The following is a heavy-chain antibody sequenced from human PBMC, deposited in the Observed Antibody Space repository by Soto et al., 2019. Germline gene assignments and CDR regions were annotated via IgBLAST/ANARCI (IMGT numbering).Heavy chain of an antibody. V-gene: IGHV1-18*01. CDR3: ARLEHNFGPHDY. CDR2: SSVHNGYT. J-gene: IGHJ4*02. Sequence: QVQLAQSGAEVKKPGASVTVSCKASCYTFSSYGISWVRQAPGQGLEWVGWSSVHNGYTKYATELQGRVTMTTDTSTSTAYMELRSLRSDDSAVYFCARLEHNFGPHDYWGQGTLVTVTS. CDR1: CYTFSSYG. D-gene: IGHD1-1*01.